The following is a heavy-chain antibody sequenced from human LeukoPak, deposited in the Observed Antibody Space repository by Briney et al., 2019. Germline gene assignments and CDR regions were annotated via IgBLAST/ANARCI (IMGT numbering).Heavy chain of an antibody. CDR1: GFTFSSYA. V-gene: IGHV3-23*01. D-gene: IGHD3-22*01. J-gene: IGHJ2*01. Sequence: GGSLRLSCTASGFTFSSYAMTWVRQAPGQGLEWLSTITGGSDTTYYADSVRGRFTISRGNSKDTLYLQVNSLGAEDTALYYCATRYYDTSDYSWLGYWYFDLWGRGTLVTVSS. CDR2: ITGGSDTT. CDR3: ATRYYDTSDYSWLGYWYFDL.